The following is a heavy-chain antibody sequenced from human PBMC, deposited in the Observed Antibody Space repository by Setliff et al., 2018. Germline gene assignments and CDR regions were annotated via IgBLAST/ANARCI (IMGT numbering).Heavy chain of an antibody. V-gene: IGHV3-30*02. CDR1: GFPFDTYG. CDR2: IRHDGNNK. Sequence: GGSLRLSCVASGFPFDTYGMHWVRQAPGKGLEWVAFIRHDGNNKYYSDSVRGRFTISRDNSKTTLHLQMNSLRIEDTAVYYCAKSAGQQLELYYYYYMDVWGKGTTVTVSS. CDR3: AKSAGQQLELYYYYYMDV. D-gene: IGHD6-13*01. J-gene: IGHJ6*03.